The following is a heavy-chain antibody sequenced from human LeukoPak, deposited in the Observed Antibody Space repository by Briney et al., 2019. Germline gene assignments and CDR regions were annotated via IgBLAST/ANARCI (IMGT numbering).Heavy chain of an antibody. J-gene: IGHJ4*02. CDR1: GFTFSTYA. Sequence: QPGGTLRLSCAASGFTFSTYAMGWVRQAPGRGLEWVSVVSQGGSITYYADSVKDRFTISRDNAKNSLYLQMNSLRDEDTAVYYCARHDYGGNSGDYWGQGTLVTVSS. D-gene: IGHD4-23*01. CDR3: ARHDYGGNSGDY. V-gene: IGHV3-48*02. CDR2: VSQGGSIT.